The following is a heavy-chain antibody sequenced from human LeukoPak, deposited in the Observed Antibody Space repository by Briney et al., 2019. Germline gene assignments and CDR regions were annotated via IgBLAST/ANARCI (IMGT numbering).Heavy chain of an antibody. CDR2: INPNSGGT. V-gene: IGHV1-2*06. CDR3: ARDLGSSGWTEVAYFDY. Sequence: GASVKVSCKASGYTFTGYDMHWVRQAPGQGLEWMGRINPNSGGTNYAQKFQGRVTMTRDTSISTAYMELSRLRSDDTAVYYCARDLGSSGWTEVAYFDYWGQGTLVTVSS. D-gene: IGHD6-19*01. CDR1: GYTFTGYD. J-gene: IGHJ4*02.